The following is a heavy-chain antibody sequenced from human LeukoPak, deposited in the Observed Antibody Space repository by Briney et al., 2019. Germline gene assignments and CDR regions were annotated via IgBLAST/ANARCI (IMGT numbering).Heavy chain of an antibody. CDR2: IHSSGST. Sequence: PSETLSLTCTVSGASMDNYYWSWIRQPPGKGLEWIGNIHSSGSTNYNPSLESRVTISVDASKNLFSLQLSSVNAADQAMYYCERAIIYYDSSGFSYYFDYWGQGTLVTVSS. CDR3: ERAIIYYDSSGFSYYFDY. J-gene: IGHJ4*02. V-gene: IGHV4-59*01. D-gene: IGHD3-22*01. CDR1: GASMDNYY.